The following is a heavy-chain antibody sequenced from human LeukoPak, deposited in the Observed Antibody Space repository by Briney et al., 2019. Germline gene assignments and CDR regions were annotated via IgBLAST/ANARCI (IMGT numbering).Heavy chain of an antibody. V-gene: IGHV3-23*01. J-gene: IGHJ3*02. D-gene: IGHD5-12*01. CDR1: GFTFSSYA. CDR2: ISGSGGST. Sequence: PGGSLRLSCAASGFTFSSYAMSWVRQAPGKGLEWVSAISGSGGSTYYADSVKGRFTISRDNSKNTLYLQMNSPRAEDTAVYYCARDQGYSGYYRPRDAFDIWGQGTMVIVSS. CDR3: ARDQGYSGYYRPRDAFDI.